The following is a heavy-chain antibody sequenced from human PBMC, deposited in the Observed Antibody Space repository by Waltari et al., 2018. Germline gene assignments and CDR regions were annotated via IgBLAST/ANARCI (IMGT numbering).Heavy chain of an antibody. J-gene: IGHJ3*02. CDR3: AREPGTIAAAGTKNAFDI. CDR1: GGTFSSYA. CDR2: IFPTFGTA. D-gene: IGHD6-13*01. Sequence: QVQLVQSGAEVKKPGSSVKVSCKASGGTFSSYAISWVRQAPGQGLEWMGGIFPTFGTANYAQKFQGRVTITADESTSTAYMELSSLRSEDTAVYYCAREPGTIAAAGTKNAFDIWGQGTMVTVSS. V-gene: IGHV1-69*13.